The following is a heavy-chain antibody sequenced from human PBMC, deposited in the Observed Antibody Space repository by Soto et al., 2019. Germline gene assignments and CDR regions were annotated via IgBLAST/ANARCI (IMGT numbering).Heavy chain of an antibody. J-gene: IGHJ4*02. CDR2: IYWDDDK. CDR3: VHSRWDGDPLAFFYY. D-gene: IGHD1-26*01. Sequence: QITLKDSGPTLVKPTQTLTLTCAFSGFSLNTRGVGVGWVRQPPGKALEWLALIYWDDDKRYNPSLESRLTITKDTSNNQVILTMTNMDPLDTATYYCVHSRWDGDPLAFFYYWGQVPLLTVSS. V-gene: IGHV2-5*02. CDR1: GFSLNTRGVG.